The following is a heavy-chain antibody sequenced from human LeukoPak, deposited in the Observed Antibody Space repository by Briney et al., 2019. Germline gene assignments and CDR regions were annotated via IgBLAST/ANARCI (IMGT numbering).Heavy chain of an antibody. J-gene: IGHJ4*02. CDR1: GFTVSNNY. Sequence: GGSLRLSCAASGFTVSNNYVSWVRQAPGMGLEWVSVIYSGGSTYYADSVKGRFTISRDNSKNTLYLQMNSLRAEDTAVYYCARELFPNVLRYFGWSLWFPYFDYWGQGTLVTVSS. CDR2: IYSGGST. D-gene: IGHD3-9*01. CDR3: ARELFPNVLRYFGWSLWFPYFDY. V-gene: IGHV3-53*01.